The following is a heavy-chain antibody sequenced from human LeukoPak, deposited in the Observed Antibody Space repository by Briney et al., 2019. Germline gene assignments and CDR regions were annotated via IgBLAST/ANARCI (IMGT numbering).Heavy chain of an antibody. CDR1: GGTFSSYA. V-gene: IGHV1-69*05. J-gene: IGHJ6*03. CDR3: ARGRGHYDYVWGSYRPSYYYYYYMDV. Sequence: GASVKLSCKASGGTFSSYAISWVRQAPGQGLEWMGRIIPIFGTANYAQKFQGRVTITTDESTSTAYMELSSLRSEDTAVYYCARGRGHYDYVWGSYRPSYYYYYYMDVWGKGTTVTVSS. CDR2: IIPIFGTA. D-gene: IGHD3-16*02.